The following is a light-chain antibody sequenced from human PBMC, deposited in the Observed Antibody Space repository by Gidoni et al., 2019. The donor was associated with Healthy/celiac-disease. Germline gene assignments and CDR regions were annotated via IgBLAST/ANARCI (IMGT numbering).Light chain of an antibody. Sequence: QSVLTQPPPVSEAPRQRVTIACSGSSSNIGNNAVNWYQRLPGKAPKLLIYYDDLLPSGVSDRFSGSKSGTSASLAISGLQSEDEADYYCAAWDDSLNGWVFGGGTKLTVL. V-gene: IGLV1-36*01. CDR3: AAWDDSLNGWV. CDR1: SSNIGNNA. CDR2: YDD. J-gene: IGLJ3*02.